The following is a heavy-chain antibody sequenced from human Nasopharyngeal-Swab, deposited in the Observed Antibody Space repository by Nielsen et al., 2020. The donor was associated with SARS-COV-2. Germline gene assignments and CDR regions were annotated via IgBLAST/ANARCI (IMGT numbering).Heavy chain of an antibody. J-gene: IGHJ4*02. V-gene: IGHV3-23*01. Sequence: GESLKISCAASGFTFSSYAMSWVRQAPGKGLEWVSAISGSGGSTYYADSVKGRFTISRDNSKNTLYLQMNSLRAEDTAVYYCARDLVRGDFDYWGQGTLVTVSS. D-gene: IGHD3-10*01. CDR1: GFTFSSYA. CDR3: ARDLVRGDFDY. CDR2: ISGSGGST.